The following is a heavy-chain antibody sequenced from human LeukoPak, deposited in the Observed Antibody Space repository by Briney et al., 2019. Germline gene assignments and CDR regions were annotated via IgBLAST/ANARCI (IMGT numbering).Heavy chain of an antibody. CDR3: ARDLWGAGGTNY. Sequence: PSETLSLTCTVSGGFIGDYYWSWIRQPPGKGLEWIGYVYYSRSTNYSPSLKSRVTISADTSKNQFFLKLTSVTSADTAVYYCARDLWGAGGTNYWGQGTLVIVSS. V-gene: IGHV4-59*01. J-gene: IGHJ4*02. CDR1: GGFIGDYY. D-gene: IGHD6-13*01. CDR2: VYYSRST.